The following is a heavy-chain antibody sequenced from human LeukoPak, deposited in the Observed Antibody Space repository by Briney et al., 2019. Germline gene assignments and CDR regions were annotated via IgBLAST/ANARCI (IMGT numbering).Heavy chain of an antibody. CDR3: AKASSSSRPYYFDY. Sequence: GGSLRLSCAASGFTFSGYVMSWVRQAPGKRLEWVSAISDNSVSTYYADSVKGRFTVSRDNSKNTLYLQMNSLRVEDTAVYFCAKASSSSRPYYFDYWGQGTLVTVSS. V-gene: IGHV3-23*01. CDR1: GFTFSGYV. J-gene: IGHJ4*02. CDR2: ISDNSVST. D-gene: IGHD6-6*01.